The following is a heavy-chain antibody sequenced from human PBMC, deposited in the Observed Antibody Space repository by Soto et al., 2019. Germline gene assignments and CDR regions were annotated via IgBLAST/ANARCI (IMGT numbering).Heavy chain of an antibody. J-gene: IGHJ6*02. V-gene: IGHV3-30*03. Sequence: GGSLRLSCEASGFTFSSYGMQWVRQAPGKGLEWVAVISYDGTIQYYVDSVRGRFTISRDNSKNTLYLQMNSLRAEDTAVYYCAREVVVVPADRGRIDVWGQGTTVTVSS. D-gene: IGHD2-2*01. CDR1: GFTFSSYG. CDR3: AREVVVVPADRGRIDV. CDR2: ISYDGTIQ.